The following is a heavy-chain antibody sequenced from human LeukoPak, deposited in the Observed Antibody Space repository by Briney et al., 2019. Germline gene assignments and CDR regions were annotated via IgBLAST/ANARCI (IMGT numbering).Heavy chain of an antibody. CDR1: GYTFTGYY. J-gene: IGHJ4*02. D-gene: IGHD2-8*02. V-gene: IGHV1-2*06. CDR2: INPNSGGT. CDR3: ARDKAKVVYGFDY. Sequence: ASVRVSCKASGYTFTGYYMHWVRQAPGQGLEWMGRINPNSGGTNYAQKFQGRVTMTRDTSISTAYMELSRLRSDDTAVYYCARDKAKVVYGFDYWGQGTLVTVSS.